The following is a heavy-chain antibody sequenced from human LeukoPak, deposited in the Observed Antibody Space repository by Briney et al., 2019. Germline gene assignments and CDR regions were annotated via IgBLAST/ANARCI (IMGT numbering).Heavy chain of an antibody. V-gene: IGHV1-2*02. CDR2: INPNSGGT. J-gene: IGHJ5*02. D-gene: IGHD6-19*01. CDR3: ARRKQWLDVTPLDP. Sequence: ASVKVSCKASGYTFTGYYMHWVRQAPGQGLEWMGWINPNSGGTNYAQKFQGRVTMTRDTSISTAYMELSRLRSDDTAVYYCARRKQWLDVTPLDPWGQGTLVTVSP. CDR1: GYTFTGYY.